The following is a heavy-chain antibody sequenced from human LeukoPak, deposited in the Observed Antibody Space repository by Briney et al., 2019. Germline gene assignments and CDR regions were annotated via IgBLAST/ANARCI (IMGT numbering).Heavy chain of an antibody. CDR1: GGSVSSGSYY. J-gene: IGHJ4*02. CDR2: IYYSGST. D-gene: IGHD5-12*01. V-gene: IGHV4-61*01. Sequence: SETLSLTCTASGGSVSSGSYYWRWIRQPPGKGLEWIGYIYYSGSTNYNPSLKSRVTISVDTSKNQFSLKLSSVTAADTVVYYCARDPSFYSGYFNYFDYWGQGTLVTVSS. CDR3: ARDPSFYSGYFNYFDY.